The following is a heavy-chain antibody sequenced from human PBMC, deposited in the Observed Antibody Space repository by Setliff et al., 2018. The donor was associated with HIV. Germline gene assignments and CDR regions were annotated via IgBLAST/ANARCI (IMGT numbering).Heavy chain of an antibody. J-gene: IGHJ5*02. CDR2: IKQDGSEK. Sequence: GSLRLSCAASGFTFNSYWMSWVRQAPGKGLEWVANIKQDGSEKYHVDSVKGRFTISRDNSNNILYLQMNSLLVEDTAVYYCAKGVKWLDPWGQGTLVTVSS. V-gene: IGHV3-7*03. CDR1: GFTFNSYW. D-gene: IGHD3-16*01. CDR3: AKGVKWLDP.